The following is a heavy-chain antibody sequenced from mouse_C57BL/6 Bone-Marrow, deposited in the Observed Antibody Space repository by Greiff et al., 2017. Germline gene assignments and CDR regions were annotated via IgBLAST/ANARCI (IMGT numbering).Heavy chain of an antibody. Sequence: EVMLVESGGDLVKPGGSLKLSCAASGFTFSSYGMSWVRQTPDKRLEWVATISSGGSYTYYPDSVKGRFTISRDNAKNTPYLQKSSLKSEDTAMYYCARDSSPVYFDYWGQGTTLTDSA. CDR2: ISSGGSYT. J-gene: IGHJ2*01. V-gene: IGHV5-6*01. CDR3: ARDSSPVYFDY. CDR1: GFTFSSYG. D-gene: IGHD1-1*01.